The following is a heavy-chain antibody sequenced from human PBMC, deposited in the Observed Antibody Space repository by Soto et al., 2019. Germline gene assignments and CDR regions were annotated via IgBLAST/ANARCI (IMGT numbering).Heavy chain of an antibody. V-gene: IGHV4-4*07. CDR2: IYSSGST. D-gene: IGHD2-15*01. J-gene: IGHJ5*02. CDR1: GGSISGHY. CDR3: ARGGECSGGSCYHWFDP. Sequence: SETLSLTCTLSGGSISGHYWSWLRQPAGKGLEWIGRIYSSGSTNYNPSLKSRVTMSVDTSKNQFSLKLYSVTAADTAVYYCARGGECSGGSCYHWFDPWGQGTLVTVSS.